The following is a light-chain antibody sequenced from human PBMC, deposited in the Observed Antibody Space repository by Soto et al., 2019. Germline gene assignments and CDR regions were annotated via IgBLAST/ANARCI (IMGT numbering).Light chain of an antibody. CDR3: TTWDDTLDGVL. Sequence: QSMLTQPASASGTPGQRVPISCSGATSNIGRNFVYWYQQFPGTAPKLLIYRNDQRPSGVPDRFSGSKSGTSASLAISGLRSEDEADYFCTTWDDTLDGVLFGGGTKLTVL. CDR2: RND. J-gene: IGLJ3*02. CDR1: TSNIGRNF. V-gene: IGLV1-47*01.